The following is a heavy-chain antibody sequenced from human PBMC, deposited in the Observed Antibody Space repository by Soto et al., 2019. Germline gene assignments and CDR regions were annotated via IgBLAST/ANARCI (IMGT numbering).Heavy chain of an antibody. CDR3: ARVRYSYGYYYYYCMDV. Sequence: LSLTCAGYGGSFSGYYWSWIRQPPGKGLEWIGEINHSGSTNYNPSLKSRVTISVDTSKNQFSLKLSSVTAADTAVDYCARVRYSYGYYYYYCMDVWGQGTTVTVSS. V-gene: IGHV4-34*01. CDR2: INHSGST. J-gene: IGHJ6*02. D-gene: IGHD5-18*01. CDR1: GGSFSGYY.